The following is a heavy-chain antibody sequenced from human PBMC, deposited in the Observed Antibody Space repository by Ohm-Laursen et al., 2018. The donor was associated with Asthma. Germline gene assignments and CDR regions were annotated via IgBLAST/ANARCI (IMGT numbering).Heavy chain of an antibody. CDR2: ITDTSRYI. J-gene: IGHJ6*02. V-gene: IGHV3-21*04. CDR3: AKFGRDYRSHGMDV. D-gene: IGHD4-11*01. Sequence: SLRLSCAASGFTFRSYAMHWVRQAPGKGLEWVSSITDTSRYIKYADSVKGRFTISRDNAKNSLYLQMNSLRAEDTAVYYCAKFGRDYRSHGMDVWGQGTTVTVSS. CDR1: GFTFRSYA.